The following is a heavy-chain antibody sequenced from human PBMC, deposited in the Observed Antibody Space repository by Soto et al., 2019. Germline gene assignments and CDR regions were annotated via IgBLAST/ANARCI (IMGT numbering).Heavy chain of an antibody. CDR3: ARGGILTGYWLSRFDP. D-gene: IGHD3-9*01. V-gene: IGHV1-2*04. CDR1: GYTFTGYY. J-gene: IGHJ5*02. CDR2: INPNSGGT. Sequence: QVQLVRSGAEVKKPGASVKVSCKASGYTFTGYYMHWVRQAPGQGLEWMGWINPNSGGTNYAQKFQGWVTMTRDTSISTAYMELSRLRSDDTAVYYCARGGILTGYWLSRFDPWGQGTLVTVSS.